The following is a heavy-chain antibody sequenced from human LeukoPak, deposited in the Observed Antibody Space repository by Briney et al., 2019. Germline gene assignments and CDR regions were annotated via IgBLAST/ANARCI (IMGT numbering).Heavy chain of an antibody. CDR2: IYYGGST. D-gene: IGHD3-3*01. Sequence: SETLSLTCTVSGGSISSSSYDWGWIRQPPGKGLEWIGSIYYGGSTYDNPALKSLITISVETTKNRFSLKLSSVTAADTAVYYCARDYYDFWSGYYRNNWFDPWGQGTLVTVSS. CDR3: ARDYYDFWSGYYRNNWFDP. V-gene: IGHV4-39*07. J-gene: IGHJ5*02. CDR1: GGSISSSSYD.